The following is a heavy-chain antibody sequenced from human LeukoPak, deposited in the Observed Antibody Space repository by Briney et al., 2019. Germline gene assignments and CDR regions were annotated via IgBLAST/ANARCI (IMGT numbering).Heavy chain of an antibody. CDR1: GGSISSGSYY. J-gene: IGHJ4*02. CDR3: PRSLGGAEHGGFLNDYRDLPYYFDY. CDR2: IYTSGST. Sequence: PSEALSLTCTVSGGSISSGSYYWSWIRQPAGKGLEWIGRIYTSGSTNYNPSLKSRVTISVDTSKNQFSLKLSSVTAADTAVYYCPRSLGGAEHGGFLNDYRDLPYYFDYWGQGTLVTVSS. D-gene: IGHD4-11*01. V-gene: IGHV4-61*02.